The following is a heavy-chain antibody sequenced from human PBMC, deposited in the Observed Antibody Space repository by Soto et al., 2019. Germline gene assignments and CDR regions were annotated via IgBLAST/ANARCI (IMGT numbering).Heavy chain of an antibody. V-gene: IGHV4-61*08. CDR2: IYYSGST. Sequence: SETLSLTCTVSGGSISSGGYYWSWIRQHPGKGLEWIGYIYYSGSTYYNPSLKSRVTISVDTSKNQFSLKLSSVTAADTAVYYCARAQGWEINYGMDVWGQGTTVTVSS. CDR3: ARAQGWEINYGMDV. D-gene: IGHD1-26*01. J-gene: IGHJ6*02. CDR1: GGSISSGGYY.